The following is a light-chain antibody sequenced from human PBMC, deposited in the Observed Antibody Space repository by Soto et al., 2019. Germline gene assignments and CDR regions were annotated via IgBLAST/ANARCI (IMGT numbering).Light chain of an antibody. CDR2: GTS. CDR3: QQYNDWPQLT. V-gene: IGKV3-15*01. CDR1: QSVNIN. J-gene: IGKJ4*01. Sequence: EIVMTQSPATLSVSPGERATLSCRASQSVNINLAWYQQKPGQAPRLLIYGTSTRATGVPARFSGSGSGTELTLSISNLQSEDFAVYYCQQYNDWPQLTVGGGTKVDIK.